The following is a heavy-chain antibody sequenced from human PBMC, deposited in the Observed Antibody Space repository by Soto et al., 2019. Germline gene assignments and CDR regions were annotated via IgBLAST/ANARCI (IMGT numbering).Heavy chain of an antibody. CDR2: IKQDGSEK. J-gene: IGHJ6*02. Sequence: GGSLRLSCAASGFTFSSYWMSWVRQAPGKGLEWVANIKQDGSEKYYVDSVKGRFTISRDNAKNSLYLQMNSLRAEDTAVYYCARDRSSNWGVSYCDGLDVWGQGTTVTVSS. CDR1: GFTFSSYW. CDR3: ARDRSSNWGVSYCDGLDV. D-gene: IGHD7-27*01. V-gene: IGHV3-7*01.